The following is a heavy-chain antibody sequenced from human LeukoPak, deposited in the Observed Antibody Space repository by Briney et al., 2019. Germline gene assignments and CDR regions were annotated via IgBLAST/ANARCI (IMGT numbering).Heavy chain of an antibody. V-gene: IGHV4-59*10. CDR3: ASAYYDAFDI. CDR1: GGSFSGYY. J-gene: IGHJ3*02. D-gene: IGHD2-21*01. Sequence: SETLSLTCAVYGGSFSGYYWSWIRQPAGKGLEWIGRIYTSGSTNYNPSLKSRVTMSVDTSKNQFSLKLSSVTAADTAVYYCASAYYDAFDIWGQGTMVTVSS. CDR2: IYTSGST.